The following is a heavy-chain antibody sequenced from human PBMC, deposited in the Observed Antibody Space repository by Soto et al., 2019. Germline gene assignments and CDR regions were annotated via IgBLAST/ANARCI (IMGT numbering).Heavy chain of an antibody. D-gene: IGHD3-16*01. CDR1: GGSISSGDYY. V-gene: IGHV4-30-4*01. CDR3: TRDKPGGSGGMEV. Sequence: PSETLSLTCTVSGGSISSGDYYWSWIRQPPGKGLEWIGYIYYSGSTYYNPSLKSRVTISVDTSKNQFSLKLSSVTAADTAVYYWTRDKPGGSGGMEVWGQGTTVTVSS. CDR2: IYYSGST. J-gene: IGHJ6*02.